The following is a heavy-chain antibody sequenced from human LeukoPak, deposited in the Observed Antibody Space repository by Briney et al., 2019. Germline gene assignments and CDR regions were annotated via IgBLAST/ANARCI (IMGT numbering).Heavy chain of an antibody. CDR3: ARDCEYTDYSRCYYGLTV. D-gene: IGHD4/OR15-4a*01. CDR2: INQDGSER. Sequence: GGSLRLSCAASGFIFRNYWLAWVRQVPGKGLEWVANINQDGSERNYVDSLGGRFTISRDNDKNSLSLQMNSLRVEDMAVYYCARDCEYTDYSRCYYGLTVWGQGTTITVSS. CDR1: GFIFRNYW. V-gene: IGHV3-7*01. J-gene: IGHJ6*02.